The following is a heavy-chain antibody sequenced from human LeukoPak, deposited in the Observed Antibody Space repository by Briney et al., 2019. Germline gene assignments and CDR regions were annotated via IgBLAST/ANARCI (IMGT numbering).Heavy chain of an antibody. CDR1: GFTFTSSA. CDR3: AATQPYYYDSSGYGAFDI. CDR2: IVVGSGNT. J-gene: IGHJ3*02. D-gene: IGHD3-22*01. V-gene: IGHV1-58*02. Sequence: ASVKVSCKASGFTFTSSAMQWVRQARGQRLEWIGWIVVGSGNTNYAQKFQERVTITRDMSTSTAYMELSSLRSEDTAVYYCAATQPYYYDSSGYGAFDIWGQGTMVTVSS.